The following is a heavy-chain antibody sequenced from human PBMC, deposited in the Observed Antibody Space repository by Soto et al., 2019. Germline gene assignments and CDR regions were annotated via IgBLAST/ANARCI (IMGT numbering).Heavy chain of an antibody. CDR3: ARTLASARQVDY. V-gene: IGHV3-66*01. J-gene: IGHJ4*02. D-gene: IGHD6-13*01. CDR2: MYTSGRT. Sequence: EMQLVESGGGLVQPGGSLRLSCAVSGFTVSSNYMTWVRQPPGKGLEWVSVMYTSGRTCYGDSVKGRVTISRDNSKNTLYLQMNSLRVEDTAVYYCARTLASARQVDYWGQGTLVTVSS. CDR1: GFTVSSNY.